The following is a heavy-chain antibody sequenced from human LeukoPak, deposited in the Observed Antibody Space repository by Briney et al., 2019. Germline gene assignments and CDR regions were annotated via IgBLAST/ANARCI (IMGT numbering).Heavy chain of an antibody. CDR2: ITHTGRT. D-gene: IGHD2-15*01. CDR1: GGSLSDYF. V-gene: IGHV4-34*01. Sequence: SETLSLTCAVYGGSLSDYFWNWIRQPPGRGLEWIGDITHTGRTNYNPSLKSRVTMSVDTSKNQFSLKLSSMTAADTAVYYCATLEVGGNDDAPDWGRGALVTVSS. CDR3: ATLEVGGNDDAPD. J-gene: IGHJ4*02.